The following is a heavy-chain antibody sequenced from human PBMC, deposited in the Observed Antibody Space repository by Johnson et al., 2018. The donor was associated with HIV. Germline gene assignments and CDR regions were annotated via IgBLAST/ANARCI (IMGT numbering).Heavy chain of an antibody. CDR3: ARDAPDSGSYHAFDI. Sequence: VQLVESGGGVVQPGRSMRLSCAASGFTFDDYAMHWVRQAPGKGLEWFSGISWNSGSIGYADSVKGRFTISRDNSRNTLYLQMNSLRAEDTAVYYCARDAPDSGSYHAFDIWGQGTMVTVSS. CDR1: GFTFDDYA. D-gene: IGHD1-26*01. J-gene: IGHJ3*02. V-gene: IGHV3-9*01. CDR2: ISWNSGSI.